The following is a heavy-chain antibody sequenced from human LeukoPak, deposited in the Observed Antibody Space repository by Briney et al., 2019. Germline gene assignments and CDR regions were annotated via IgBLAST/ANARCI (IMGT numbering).Heavy chain of an antibody. Sequence: PGGSLRLSCAASGFTFSSYAMSWVRQAPGKGLEWVSAISGSGGSTYYADSVKGRFTISRDNSKNTLYLQRNSLRAEDTAVYYCARGATMGHDASDIWGQGTMVTVSS. D-gene: IGHD5-24*01. CDR1: GFTFSSYA. V-gene: IGHV3-23*01. J-gene: IGHJ3*02. CDR3: ARGATMGHDASDI. CDR2: ISGSGGST.